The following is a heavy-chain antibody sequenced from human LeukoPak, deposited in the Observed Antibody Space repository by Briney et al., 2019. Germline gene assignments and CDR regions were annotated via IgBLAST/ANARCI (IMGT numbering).Heavy chain of an antibody. CDR2: ISGSGDST. J-gene: IGHJ4*02. CDR1: GFTFSSYS. CDR3: AKGRPCSSTSCYGSYFDY. Sequence: GGSLRLSCAASGFTFSSYSMNWVRQAPGKGLEWVSAISGSGDSTYYADSVKGRFTISRDNSKNTLYLQMNSLRAEDTAVYYCAKGRPCSSTSCYGSYFDYWGQGTLVTVSS. D-gene: IGHD2-2*01. V-gene: IGHV3-23*01.